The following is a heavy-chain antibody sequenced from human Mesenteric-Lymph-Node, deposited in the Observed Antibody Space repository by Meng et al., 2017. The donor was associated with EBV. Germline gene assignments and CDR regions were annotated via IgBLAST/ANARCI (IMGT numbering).Heavy chain of an antibody. CDR1: GDSVSSSSAA. CDR3: ARGATSVFDL. Sequence: QVQLQQSGPGLVKPSHTLSLTCVISGDSVSSSSAAWTWIRQSPSRGLEWLGRTYYRSKWYNDYAVFVKSRITINPDTSKNQFSLQLNSVTPEDTAVYYCARGATSVFDLWDRGTRVTVAS. CDR2: TYYRSKWYN. J-gene: IGHJ2*01. V-gene: IGHV6-1*01.